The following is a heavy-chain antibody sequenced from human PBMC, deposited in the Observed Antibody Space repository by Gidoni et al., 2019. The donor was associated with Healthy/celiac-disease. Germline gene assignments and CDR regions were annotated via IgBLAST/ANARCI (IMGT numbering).Heavy chain of an antibody. Sequence: EVQLLESGGGLVQPGGSLRLSCAASGFTFSSYAMSWVRQAPGQGLEWVSAISGSGGSTYYADSVKGRFTISRDNSKNTLYLQMNSLRAEDTAVYYCAALGPYSNQTYYYYYYGMDVWGQGTTVTVSS. CDR1: GFTFSSYA. CDR3: AALGPYSNQTYYYYYYGMDV. J-gene: IGHJ6*02. CDR2: ISGSGGST. V-gene: IGHV3-23*01. D-gene: IGHD4-4*01.